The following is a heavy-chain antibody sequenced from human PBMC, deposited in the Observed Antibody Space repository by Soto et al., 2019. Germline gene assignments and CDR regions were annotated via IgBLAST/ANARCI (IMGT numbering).Heavy chain of an antibody. CDR2: IYYSGST. V-gene: IGHV4-30-4*01. CDR3: ARGKEAARYYDFWSGYFRGTNSRPPEPYYYYYGMDV. CDR1: GGSISSGDYY. Sequence: PSETLSLTCTVSGGSISSGDYYWSWIRQPPGKGLEWIGYIYYSGSTYYNPSLKSRATISVDTSKNQFSLKLSSVTAADTAVYYCARGKEAARYYDFWSGYFRGTNSRPPEPYYYYYGMDVWGQGTTVTVSS. D-gene: IGHD3-3*01. J-gene: IGHJ6*02.